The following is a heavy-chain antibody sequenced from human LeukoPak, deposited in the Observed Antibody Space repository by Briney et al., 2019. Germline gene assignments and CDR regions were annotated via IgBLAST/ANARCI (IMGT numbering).Heavy chain of an antibody. Sequence: GGSLRLSCAASGFTVSSNYMSWLRQAPGKGLEWVSVIYSGGSTYYADSVKGRFTISRDNSKNTLYLQMNSLRAEDTAVYYCARVHFYSYGIDYWGQGTLVTVSS. V-gene: IGHV3-53*01. J-gene: IGHJ4*02. CDR3: ARVHFYSYGIDY. D-gene: IGHD5-18*01. CDR1: GFTVSSNY. CDR2: IYSGGST.